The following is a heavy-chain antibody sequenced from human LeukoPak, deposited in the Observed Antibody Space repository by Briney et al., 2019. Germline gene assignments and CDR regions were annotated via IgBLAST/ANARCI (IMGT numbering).Heavy chain of an antibody. CDR3: ARGSEYYDFWSGYSSPFDY. Sequence: PSETLSLTCAVYGGSFSGYYWSWIRQPPGKGLEWIGEINHSGSTNYNPSLKSRVTISVDTSKNQFSLKLSSVTAADTAVYYCARGSEYYDFWSGYSSPFDYWGQGTLATVSS. V-gene: IGHV4-34*01. D-gene: IGHD3-3*01. J-gene: IGHJ4*02. CDR1: GGSFSGYY. CDR2: INHSGST.